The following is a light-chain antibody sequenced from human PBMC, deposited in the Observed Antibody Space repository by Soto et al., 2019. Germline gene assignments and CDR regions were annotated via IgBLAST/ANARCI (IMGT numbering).Light chain of an antibody. Sequence: QSAPTQPPSASGSLGQSVTFSCTGTSSDVGGYNYVSWYQQYPGKAPKLMIYEVYKRHSGVPDRFSGSKSGNTASLTVSGLQPEDEADYYCSAYAGSSTWVFGGGTQLTVL. V-gene: IGLV2-8*01. CDR3: SAYAGSSTWV. CDR1: SSDVGGYNY. J-gene: IGLJ2*01. CDR2: EVY.